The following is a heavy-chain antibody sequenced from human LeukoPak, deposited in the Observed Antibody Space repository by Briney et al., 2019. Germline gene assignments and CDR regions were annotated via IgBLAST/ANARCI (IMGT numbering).Heavy chain of an antibody. V-gene: IGHV1-69*13. Sequence: ASVKVSCKASGGTFSSYAISWVRQAPGQGLEWMGGIIPIFGSANYAQKFQGRVTITADESTSTAYMELSSLRSEDTAVYYCARALHLELHSYFDSWGQGTLVTVSS. CDR2: IIPIFGSA. D-gene: IGHD1-1*01. CDR1: GGTFSSYA. J-gene: IGHJ4*02. CDR3: ARALHLELHSYFDS.